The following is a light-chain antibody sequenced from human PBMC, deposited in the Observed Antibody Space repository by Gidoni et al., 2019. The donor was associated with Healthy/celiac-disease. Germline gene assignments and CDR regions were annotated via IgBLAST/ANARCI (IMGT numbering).Light chain of an antibody. CDR1: SSDVGGYNY. CDR3: SSYAGSNNL. V-gene: IGLV2-8*01. CDR2: EVS. J-gene: IGLJ2*01. Sequence: QSALTQPPSAAGSPAQSVTISCTGTSSDVGGYNYVSWYQPHPGKAPKLMLYEVSKRPSGVPYRFSGSKSGNTASLTVSGLQAEDEADYYCSSYAGSNNLFGGGTKLTVL.